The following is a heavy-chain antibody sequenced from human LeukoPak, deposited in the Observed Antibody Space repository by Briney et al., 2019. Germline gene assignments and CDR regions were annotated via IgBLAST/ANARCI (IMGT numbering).Heavy chain of an antibody. CDR3: ARGGDIVVVPAASP. CDR1: GFTFSSYA. D-gene: IGHD2-2*01. V-gene: IGHV3-23*01. CDR2: ISGSGGST. Sequence: GGSLRLSCAASGFTFSSYAMSWVRQAPGKGLEWVSAISGSGGSTYYADSVKGRFTISRDNSKNTLYLQMNSLRAEDTAVYYCARGGDIVVVPAASPWGQGTLVTVSS. J-gene: IGHJ5*02.